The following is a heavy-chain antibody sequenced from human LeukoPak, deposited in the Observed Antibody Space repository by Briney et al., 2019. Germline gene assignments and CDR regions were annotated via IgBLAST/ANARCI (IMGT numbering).Heavy chain of an antibody. V-gene: IGHV1-2*02. Sequence: ASVTVSCMASGYTFTYYYMHWVRQAPGQGLEWMGWINPNSGGTNYAQKFQGRVTMTRDTSISTAYMELSRLRSDDTAVYYCARDRVRSSMVRGVIMLFDYWGQGTLVTVSS. CDR3: ARDRVRSSMVRGVIMLFDY. J-gene: IGHJ4*02. CDR2: INPNSGGT. D-gene: IGHD3-10*01. CDR1: GYTFTYYY.